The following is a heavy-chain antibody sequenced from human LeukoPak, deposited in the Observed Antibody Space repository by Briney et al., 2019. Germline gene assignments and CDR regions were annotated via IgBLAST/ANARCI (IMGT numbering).Heavy chain of an antibody. CDR1: GFTFSSYT. J-gene: IGHJ4*02. Sequence: GGSLRLSCAASGFTFSSYTMCWLRQAPDKGLEWVAVISYDGGNKDYADSVKGRFTISRDNSKNTLSLQMNSLRPEDTAVYYCARDLKGSNYDILPGPIGAYWGQGTLVTVSS. V-gene: IGHV3-30*04. CDR2: ISYDGGNK. D-gene: IGHD3-9*01. CDR3: ARDLKGSNYDILPGPIGAY.